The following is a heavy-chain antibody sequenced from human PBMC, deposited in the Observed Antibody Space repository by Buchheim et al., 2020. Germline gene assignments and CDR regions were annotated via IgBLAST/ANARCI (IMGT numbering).Heavy chain of an antibody. Sequence: QVQLVESGGGVVQPGRSLRLFCAASGFTFSSYGMHWVRQAPGKGLEWVAVISYDGRNKHYADSVKGRFTISRDNSKNTLYLEMNSLRGEDTAVYYCATDMYYDFWSGHSYRRTAYYYYGMDVWGQGTT. CDR2: ISYDGRNK. CDR1: GFTFSSYG. J-gene: IGHJ6*02. CDR3: ATDMYYDFWSGHSYRRTAYYYYGMDV. V-gene: IGHV3-30*03. D-gene: IGHD3-3*01.